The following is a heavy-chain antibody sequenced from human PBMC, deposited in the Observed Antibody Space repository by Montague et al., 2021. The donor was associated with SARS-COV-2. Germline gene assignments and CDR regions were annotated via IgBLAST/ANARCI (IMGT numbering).Heavy chain of an antibody. V-gene: IGHV4-59*01. J-gene: IGHJ3*02. D-gene: IGHD6-19*01. Sequence: SETLSLTCPVSGGSISSYYWCWIRQPPGKGLEWIGYIYYSGSTNXNPSLKSRVTISVDTSKNQFSLKLSSVTAADTAVYYCARGSGWMGNAFDIWGQGTMVTVSS. CDR1: GGSISSYY. CDR3: ARGSGWMGNAFDI. CDR2: IYYSGST.